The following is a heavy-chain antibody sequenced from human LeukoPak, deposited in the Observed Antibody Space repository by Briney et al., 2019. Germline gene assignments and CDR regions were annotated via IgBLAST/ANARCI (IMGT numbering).Heavy chain of an antibody. V-gene: IGHV4-59*08. CDR1: GGSISSHY. Sequence: SETLSLTCTVSGGSISSHYWSWTRQPPGKGLEWIWYIYYSGSTNYNPSLKSRVTMSVDTSKNHFSLKLSSVTAADTAVYYCARQYYDILTGCPPPYDAFDIWGQGTMVTVSS. J-gene: IGHJ3*02. CDR2: IYYSGST. D-gene: IGHD3-9*01. CDR3: ARQYYDILTGCPPPYDAFDI.